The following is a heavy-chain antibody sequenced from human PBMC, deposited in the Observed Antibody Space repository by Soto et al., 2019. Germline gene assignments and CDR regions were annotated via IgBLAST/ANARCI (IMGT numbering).Heavy chain of an antibody. CDR2: TRNKANSYTT. V-gene: IGHV3-72*01. CDR3: AAVYPRYDSSGYYPKDI. J-gene: IGHJ3*02. CDR1: GFTFSDHY. Sequence: GGSLRLSCAASGFTFSDHYMDWVRQAPGKGLEWVGRTRNKANSYTTEYAASVKGRFTISRDDSKNSLYLQMNSLKTEDTAVYYCAAVYPRYDSSGYYPKDIWGQGTMVTVSS. D-gene: IGHD3-22*01.